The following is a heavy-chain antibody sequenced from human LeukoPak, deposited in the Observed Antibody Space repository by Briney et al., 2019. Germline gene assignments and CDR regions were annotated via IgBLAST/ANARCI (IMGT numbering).Heavy chain of an antibody. J-gene: IGHJ4*02. Sequence: GGSLRLFYAASGFTFTIYWTQWVRQTPGKGLVCVSRLNSDASVTSYADSVKGRFTISRDNAKNTLYLQMNSLRAEDTALYYCVREYCGGDCYTDFWGQGTLVTVSS. V-gene: IGHV3-74*01. CDR1: GFTFTIYW. CDR3: VREYCGGDCYTDF. CDR2: LNSDASVT. D-gene: IGHD2-21*02.